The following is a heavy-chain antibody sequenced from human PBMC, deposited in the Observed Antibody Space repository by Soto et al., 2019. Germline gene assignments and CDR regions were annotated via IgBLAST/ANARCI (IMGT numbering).Heavy chain of an antibody. J-gene: IGHJ5*02. D-gene: IGHD6-19*01. Sequence: PSETLSLTCTVSGGSFTTYYWNGIRQPAGKRLEWIGRLYTSGNTKYNPSLKSRLTMSLDTSKRQFSLKLSSVTAADTAIYYCARETVLGTDNWFDPWGQGILVTVSS. CDR2: LYTSGNT. CDR3: ARETVLGTDNWFDP. CDR1: GGSFTTYY. V-gene: IGHV4-4*07.